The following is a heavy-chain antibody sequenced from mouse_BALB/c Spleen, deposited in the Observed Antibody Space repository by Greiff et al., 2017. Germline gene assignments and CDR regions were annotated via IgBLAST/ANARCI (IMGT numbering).Heavy chain of an antibody. CDR1: GYTFTSYT. D-gene: IGHD2-14*01. J-gene: IGHJ4*01. CDR2: INPSSGYT. V-gene: IGHV1-4*01. CDR3: ARKAYYRYDYAMDY. Sequence: QVQLKQSGAELARPGASVKMSCKASGYTFTSYTMHWVKQRPGQGLEWIGYINPSSGYTNYNQKFKDKATLTADKSSSTAYMQLSSLTSEDSAVYYCARKAYYRYDYAMDYWGQGTSVTVSS.